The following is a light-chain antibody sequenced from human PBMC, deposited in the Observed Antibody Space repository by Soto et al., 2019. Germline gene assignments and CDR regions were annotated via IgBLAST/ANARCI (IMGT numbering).Light chain of an antibody. J-gene: IGLJ2*01. CDR1: SSDVGGYNY. CDR3: TSYTSSSTLI. CDR2: AVT. V-gene: IGLV2-14*01. Sequence: QSALTQPASVSGSPGQSITIPCTGTSSDVGGYNYVSWYQHHPGKAPKLIISAVTNRPSGVSTRFSGSKSGNTASLTISGLRTEDEADYYCTSYTSSSTLIFGGGTQLTVL.